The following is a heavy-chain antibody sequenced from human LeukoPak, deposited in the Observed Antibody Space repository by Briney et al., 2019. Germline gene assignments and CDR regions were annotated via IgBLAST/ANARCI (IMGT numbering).Heavy chain of an antibody. CDR1: GYTFTGYY. D-gene: IGHD3-9*01. J-gene: IGHJ4*02. Sequence: GASVKVSCKASGYTFTGYYMHWVRQAPGQGLEWMGRINPNSGGTNYAQKFQGRVTMTRDTSISTAYMELSRLRSDDTAVYYCASIRALRYFDWLFTPHDYWGQGTLVTVSS. V-gene: IGHV1-2*06. CDR2: INPNSGGT. CDR3: ASIRALRYFDWLFTPHDY.